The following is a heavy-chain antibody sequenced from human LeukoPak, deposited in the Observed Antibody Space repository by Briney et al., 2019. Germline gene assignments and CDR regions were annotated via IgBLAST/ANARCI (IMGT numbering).Heavy chain of an antibody. Sequence: GGSLRLSCAASGFTFGGYTMSWVRQAPGKGVQWVSTITSGGDYMYYADPVKGRFTISRDDSKNSLYLHMNSLRAEDTAVYYCARVSIFGVVIANDYWGQGTVVTVSS. J-gene: IGHJ4*02. V-gene: IGHV3-21*01. CDR2: ITSGGDYM. CDR3: ARVSIFGVVIANDY. CDR1: GFTFGGYT. D-gene: IGHD3-16*02.